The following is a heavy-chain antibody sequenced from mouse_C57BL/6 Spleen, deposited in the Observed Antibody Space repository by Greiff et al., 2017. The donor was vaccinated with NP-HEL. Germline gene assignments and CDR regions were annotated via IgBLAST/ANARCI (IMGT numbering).Heavy chain of an antibody. CDR1: GFTFSDYG. J-gene: IGHJ3*01. CDR2: ISSGSSTI. Sequence: EVQGVESGGGLVKPGGSLKLSCAASGFTFSDYGMHWVRQAPETGLAWVAYISSGSSTIYYADTVKGRFTISRDNAKNTLFLQMTSLRSEDTAMYYCARDYYGSWFAYWGQGTLVTVSA. D-gene: IGHD1-1*01. CDR3: ARDYYGSWFAY. V-gene: IGHV5-17*01.